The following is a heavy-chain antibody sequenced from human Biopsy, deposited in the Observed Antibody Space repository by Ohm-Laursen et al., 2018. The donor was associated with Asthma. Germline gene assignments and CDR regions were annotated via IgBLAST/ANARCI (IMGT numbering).Heavy chain of an antibody. CDR1: GGSISGFY. CDR3: ARDFGGWYYLDN. Sequence: SETLSLTCIVSGGSISGFYWSWIRQPPGKGLEWIGYIYYTGTTNYNPSLKSRVSISVDTSKNQFSLKLTSVTAADTAVYYCARDFGGWYYLDNWGQGSLVTVSS. CDR2: IYYTGTT. J-gene: IGHJ4*02. D-gene: IGHD3-3*01. V-gene: IGHV4-59*01.